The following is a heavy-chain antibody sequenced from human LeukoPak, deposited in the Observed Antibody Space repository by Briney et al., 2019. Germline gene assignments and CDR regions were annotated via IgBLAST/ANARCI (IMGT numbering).Heavy chain of an antibody. Sequence: PSETLSLTCTVSGGSISSSSYYWGWIRQPPGKGLEWIGSIYYSGSTYYNPSLKSRVTISVDTSKNQFSLKLSSVTAADTAVYYCARDGGGSYSSDDAFDIWGQGTMVTVSS. CDR3: ARDGGGSYSSDDAFDI. J-gene: IGHJ3*02. CDR1: GGSISSSSYY. CDR2: IYYSGST. D-gene: IGHD1-26*01. V-gene: IGHV4-39*07.